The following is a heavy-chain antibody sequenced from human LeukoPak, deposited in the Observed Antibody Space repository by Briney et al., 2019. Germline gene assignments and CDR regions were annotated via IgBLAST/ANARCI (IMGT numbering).Heavy chain of an antibody. D-gene: IGHD3-16*01. CDR3: ARLKLGAYFDL. Sequence: SETLSLTCTVSGGSTSSDYWSWIRQSPGKGLEWVGYVYNSGDTGKNPSLKSRVTILLDTSKNQCALKLTSVSAADTAVYYCARLKLGAYFDLWGRGTLVTVSS. V-gene: IGHV4-59*08. J-gene: IGHJ2*01. CDR1: GGSTSSDY. CDR2: VYNSGDT.